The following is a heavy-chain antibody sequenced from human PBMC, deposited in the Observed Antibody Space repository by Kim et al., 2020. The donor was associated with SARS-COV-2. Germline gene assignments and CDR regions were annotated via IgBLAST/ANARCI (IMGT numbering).Heavy chain of an antibody. CDR2: IYHSGST. J-gene: IGHJ2*01. D-gene: IGHD3-3*01. V-gene: IGHV4-30-2*01. CDR1: GGSISSGGYS. CDR3: ARGHSINDFWSGYYNPLGYWYFDL. Sequence: SETLSLTCAVSGGSISSGGYSWSWIRQPPGKGLEWIGYIYHSGSTYYNPSLKSRVTISVDRSKNQFSLKLSSVTAADTAVYYCARGHSINDFWSGYYNPLGYWYFDLWGRGTLVTVSS.